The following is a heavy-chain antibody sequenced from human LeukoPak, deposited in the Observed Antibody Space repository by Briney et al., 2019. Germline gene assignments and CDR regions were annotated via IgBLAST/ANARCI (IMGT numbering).Heavy chain of an antibody. CDR2: IYYSGST. J-gene: IGHJ6*03. V-gene: IGHV4-59*01. D-gene: IGHD4-11*01. CDR3: ASNTVTIRRNEQCYYYYMDV. Sequence: SETLSLTCTVSGGSISSYYWSWIRQPPGKRLEWIGYIYYSGSTNYNPSLKSRVTISVDTSKNQFSLKLSSVTAADTAVYYCASNTVTIRRNEQCYYYYMDVWGRGTTVTVSS. CDR1: GGSISSYY.